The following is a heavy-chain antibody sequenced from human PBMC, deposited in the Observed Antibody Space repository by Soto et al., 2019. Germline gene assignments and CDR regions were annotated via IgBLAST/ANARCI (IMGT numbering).Heavy chain of an antibody. CDR1: GGSISSSSYY. V-gene: IGHV4-39*01. CDR2: IYYSGST. J-gene: IGHJ5*02. Sequence: QLQLQESGPGLVKPSETLSLTCTVSGGSISSSSYYWGWIRQPPGKGLEWIGSIYYSGSTYYNPSLKSRVTISVDTSKNQFSLKLSSVTAADTAVYYCARHWAVAAPVNWFDPWGQGTLVTVSS. CDR3: ARHWAVAAPVNWFDP. D-gene: IGHD6-19*01.